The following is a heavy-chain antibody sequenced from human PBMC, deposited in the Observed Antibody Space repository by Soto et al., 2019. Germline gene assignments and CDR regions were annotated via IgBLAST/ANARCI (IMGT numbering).Heavy chain of an antibody. CDR2: IGTAGDT. CDR3: ARGRHHQGMDV. Sequence: GGSLRLSCAASGFTFSSYDMHWVRQATGKGLEWVSAIGTAGDTYYPGSVKGRFTISRENAKNSLYLQMNSLRAGDTAVYYCARGRHHQGMDVWGQGTTVTVSS. CDR1: GFTFSSYD. D-gene: IGHD2-2*01. J-gene: IGHJ6*02. V-gene: IGHV3-13*01.